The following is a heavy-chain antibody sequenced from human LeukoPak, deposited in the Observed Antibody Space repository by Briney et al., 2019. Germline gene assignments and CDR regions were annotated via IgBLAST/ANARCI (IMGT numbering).Heavy chain of an antibody. J-gene: IGHJ4*02. CDR1: GFTFSSYA. CDR2: ISGSGGST. Sequence: PGGSLRLSCAASGFTFSSYAMSWVRQAPGKGLEWVSAISGSGGSTYYADSVKGRFTISRDNSKNTLYLQMNSLRAEDTAVYYCAKVVGRWVVRTTLDYWGQGTLVTVTS. D-gene: IGHD3-10*01. V-gene: IGHV3-23*01. CDR3: AKVVGRWVVRTTLDY.